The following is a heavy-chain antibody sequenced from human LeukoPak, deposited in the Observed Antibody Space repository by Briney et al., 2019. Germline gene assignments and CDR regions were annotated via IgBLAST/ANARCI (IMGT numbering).Heavy chain of an antibody. D-gene: IGHD3-3*01. V-gene: IGHV4-34*01. J-gene: IGHJ6*02. CDR1: GGSFSGYY. Sequence: SETLSLTCAVYGGSFSGYYWSWIRQPPGKGLEWIGSIYYSGSTYYNPSLKSRVTISVDTSKNQSSLKLSSVTAADTAVYYCASRSPYYDFWSGFNYYYYGMDVWGQGTTVTVSS. CDR2: IYYSGST. CDR3: ASRSPYYDFWSGFNYYYYGMDV.